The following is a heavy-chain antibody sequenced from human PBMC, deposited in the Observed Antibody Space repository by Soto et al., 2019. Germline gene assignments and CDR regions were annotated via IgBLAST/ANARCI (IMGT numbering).Heavy chain of an antibody. D-gene: IGHD3-10*01. CDR1: GFTFSSYG. CDR3: ATVRGLVNGYYYYGMDV. Sequence: QVQLVESGGGVVQPGRSLRLSCAASGFTFSSYGMHWVRQAPGKGLEWVAVISYDGSNKYYADSVKGRFTISRDNSKNTLYLQMNSLRAEDTAVYYCATVRGLVNGYYYYGMDVWGQGTTVTVSS. V-gene: IGHV3-30*03. CDR2: ISYDGSNK. J-gene: IGHJ6*02.